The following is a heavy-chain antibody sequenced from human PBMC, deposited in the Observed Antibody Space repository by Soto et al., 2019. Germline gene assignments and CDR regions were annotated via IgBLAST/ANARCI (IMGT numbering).Heavy chain of an antibody. D-gene: IGHD2-21*01. V-gene: IGHV3-13*01. J-gene: IGHJ4*02. CDR1: GFTFSSYD. CDR3: ARCGPCYFDY. CDR2: IGTAGDT. Sequence: EVQLVESGGGLVQPGGSLRLSCAASGFTFSSYDMHWVRQATGKGLEWVSAIGTAGDTYYPGSVKGRFTISRENAKNSLYLQMNCLRAGDTAGHYGARCGPCYFDYWGQGTLVTVSS.